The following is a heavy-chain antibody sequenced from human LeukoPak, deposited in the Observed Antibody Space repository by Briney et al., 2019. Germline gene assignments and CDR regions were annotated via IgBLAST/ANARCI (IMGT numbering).Heavy chain of an antibody. D-gene: IGHD6-13*01. CDR2: INPNSGGT. CDR3: ARESVIIAAAGKGFDY. V-gene: IGHV1-2*02. CDR1: GYTFTGYY. Sequence: ASVKVSCEASGYTFTGYYMRWVRQAPGQGLEWMGWINPNSGGTNYAQKFQGRVTMTRDTSISTAYMELSRLRSDDTAVYYCARESVIIAAAGKGFDYWGQGTLVTVSS. J-gene: IGHJ4*02.